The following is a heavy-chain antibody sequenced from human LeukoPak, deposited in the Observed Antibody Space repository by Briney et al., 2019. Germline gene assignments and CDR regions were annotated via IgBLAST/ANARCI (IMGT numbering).Heavy chain of an antibody. CDR1: GHTFTGYY. D-gene: IGHD1-7*01. CDR3: ARGRTGTPNWFDP. V-gene: IGHV1-2*02. CDR2: INPNSGGT. Sequence: ASVKVSCKASGHTFTGYYMHWVRQAPGQGLEWMGWINPNSGGTNYARKFQGRVTMTRDTSISTAYMELSRLRSDDTAVYYCARGRTGTPNWFDPWGQGTLVTVSS. J-gene: IGHJ5*02.